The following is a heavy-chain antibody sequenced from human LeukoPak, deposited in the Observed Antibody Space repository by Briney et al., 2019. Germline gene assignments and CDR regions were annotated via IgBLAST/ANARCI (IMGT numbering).Heavy chain of an antibody. D-gene: IGHD3-22*01. CDR1: GYTFTSYY. CDR3: ALEVYYSDNSAFDY. V-gene: IGHV1-2*02. Sequence: ASVKVSCKASGYTFTSYYMHWVRQAPGQGLEWMGWMDPKSGETNPALKFQGRVLMTRDTSITTAYMDLSRLTSDDTAVYYCALEVYYSDNSAFDYWGQGTPVTVSS. J-gene: IGHJ4*02. CDR2: MDPKSGET.